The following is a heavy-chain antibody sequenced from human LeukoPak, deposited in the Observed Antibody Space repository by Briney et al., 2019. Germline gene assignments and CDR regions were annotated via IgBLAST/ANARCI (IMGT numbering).Heavy chain of an antibody. V-gene: IGHV3-66*01. CDR3: ARDLRSVAFDY. Sequence: GGSLRLSCAASEFSVGSNYMTWVRQAPGKGLEWVSLIYSGGSTYYADSVKGRFTISRDNAKNSLYLQMNSLRAEDTAVYYCARDLRSVAFDYWGQGTLVTVSS. CDR1: EFSVGSNY. CDR2: IYSGGST. J-gene: IGHJ4*02.